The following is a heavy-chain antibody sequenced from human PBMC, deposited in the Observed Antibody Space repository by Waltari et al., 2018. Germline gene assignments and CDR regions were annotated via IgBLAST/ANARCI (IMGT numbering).Heavy chain of an antibody. Sequence: QVQLQESGPGLVKPPETLSLTCTVSGHSISSGHYWGRILQPPVKGLEWIGSIYNCGRTYINPDLKSRDTISVDTSKSQCSLKLSSVTAADTAVYYWARGHSYYYGSGGIYYFDYWGQGTLVTVSS. J-gene: IGHJ4*02. CDR1: GHSISSGHY. CDR3: ARGHSYYYGSGGIYYFDY. CDR2: IYNCGRT. D-gene: IGHD3-10*01. V-gene: IGHV4-38-2*02.